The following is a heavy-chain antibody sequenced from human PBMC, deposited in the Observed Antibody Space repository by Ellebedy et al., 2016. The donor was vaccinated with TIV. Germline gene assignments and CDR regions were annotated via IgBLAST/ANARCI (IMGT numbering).Heavy chain of an antibody. Sequence: GESLKISCKGSGYSFTTYWIAWVRQTPGKGLEWMGIIYPGDSATRYSPSFQGQVTISAEKSISTAYLHLSSLQAADTAMYYCARAGITRGRERVNYNAMDVWGQGTTITVSS. D-gene: IGHD3-10*01. V-gene: IGHV5-51*01. CDR1: GYSFTTYW. CDR3: ARAGITRGRERVNYNAMDV. CDR2: IYPGDSAT. J-gene: IGHJ6*02.